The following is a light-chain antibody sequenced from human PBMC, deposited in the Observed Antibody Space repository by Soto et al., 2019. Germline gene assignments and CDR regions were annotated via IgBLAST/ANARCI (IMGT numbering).Light chain of an antibody. V-gene: IGKV3-20*01. J-gene: IGKJ1*01. CDR3: QQYGSSTWT. CDR2: GAS. CDR1: QSVSSSY. Sequence: EIVLTQSPGTLSLSPGERATLSCRASQSVSSSYLAWYQQKPGQAPRLLIYGASSRATGIPDRFSGSGSGTDFTLTISRLEPEDFAVYYCQQYGSSTWTFXQGTKV.